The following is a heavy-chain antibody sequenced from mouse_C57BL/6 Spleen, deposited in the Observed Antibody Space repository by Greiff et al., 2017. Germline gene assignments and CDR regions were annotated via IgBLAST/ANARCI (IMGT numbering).Heavy chain of an antibody. V-gene: IGHV1-61*01. CDR2: IYPSDSET. CDR1: GYTFTSYW. D-gene: IGHD2-4*01. J-gene: IGHJ4*01. Sequence: QVQLKQPGAELVRPGSSVKLSCKASGYTFTSYWLDWVKQRPGQGLEWIGNIYPSDSETHYNQKFKDKATLTVDKSSSTAYMQLSSLTSEDSAVYYCARFGLRPYYAMDYWGQGTSVTVSS. CDR3: ARFGLRPYYAMDY.